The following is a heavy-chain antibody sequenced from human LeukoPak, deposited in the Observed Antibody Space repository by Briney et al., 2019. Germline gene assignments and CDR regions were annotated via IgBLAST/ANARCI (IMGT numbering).Heavy chain of an antibody. CDR3: ARQQMGSFDY. D-gene: IGHD6-13*01. J-gene: IGHJ4*02. Sequence: QTLSRTCAISGDRVSSKSAAWNWISQSPSRCLHWLGRTYYRSMGSNNYAISVKNRISINPDTSVNQFSLQLNSVLPENAAEHYCARQQMGSFDYWGRGTLVTVSS. V-gene: IGHV6-1*01. CDR1: GDRVSSKSAA. CDR2: TYYRSMGSN.